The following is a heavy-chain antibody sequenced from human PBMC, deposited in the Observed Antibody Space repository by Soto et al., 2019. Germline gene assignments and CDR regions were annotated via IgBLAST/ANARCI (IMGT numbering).Heavy chain of an antibody. V-gene: IGHV4-30-4*01. CDR2: IYYTGSA. D-gene: IGHD2-2*01. J-gene: IGHJ6*02. CDR3: AIYPMPDYFYYGMDV. Sequence: PSETLSLTCTVSGGSISSRDYYWSWVRQFPGRGLEWIGYIYYTGSAYYNPSLKSRVTISLDTSKNQFSLRLTSVTAADTAVYYCAIYPMPDYFYYGMDVWGQATTVTVSS. CDR1: GGSISSRDYY.